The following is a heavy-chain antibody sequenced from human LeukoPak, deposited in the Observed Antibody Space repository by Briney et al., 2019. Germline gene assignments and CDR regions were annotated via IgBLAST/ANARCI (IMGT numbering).Heavy chain of an antibody. CDR2: ISGSGGTT. Sequence: GRSLRLSCAASGFTFNNYAMSWVRQAPGKGLEWVSAISGSGGTTYYAESVKGRFTISRDNSRNTLYLQINSLRAEDTAVYYCAKDPPDILTRYFLRAGFDLWGQGTLVTVSS. V-gene: IGHV3-23*01. CDR1: GFTFNNYA. D-gene: IGHD3-9*01. CDR3: AKDPPDILTRYFLRAGFDL. J-gene: IGHJ4*02.